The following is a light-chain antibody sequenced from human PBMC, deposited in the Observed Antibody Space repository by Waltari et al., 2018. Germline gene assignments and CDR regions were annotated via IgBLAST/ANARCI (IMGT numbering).Light chain of an antibody. J-gene: IGLJ2*01. V-gene: IGLV1-44*01. Sequence: QSVLTQPPSASGPPGQRVTISCSGRSSNIDSNTVNWYQPLPGPAPNFLIYSTNRRPSGAPYRFSGPKSGSSASLAISGLQSEKEADYYWAAWDDSLNGPVFGGGTKLTVL. CDR2: STN. CDR3: AAWDDSLNGPV. CDR1: SSNIDSNT.